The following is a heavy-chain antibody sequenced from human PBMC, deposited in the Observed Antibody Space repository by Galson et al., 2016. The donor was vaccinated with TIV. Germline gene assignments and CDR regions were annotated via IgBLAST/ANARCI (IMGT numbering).Heavy chain of an antibody. Sequence: SVKVSCKASGYTFTSYDINWVRQATGQGLEWMGWMNPNSGNTGYAQKFRGSVTMTRNTSVRTAYMELSSLRSEDTAVYYWARSGDYGDYWGQGTLGTVSS. CDR3: ARSGDYGDY. V-gene: IGHV1-8*02. CDR2: MNPNSGNT. D-gene: IGHD4-17*01. J-gene: IGHJ4*02. CDR1: GYTFTSYD.